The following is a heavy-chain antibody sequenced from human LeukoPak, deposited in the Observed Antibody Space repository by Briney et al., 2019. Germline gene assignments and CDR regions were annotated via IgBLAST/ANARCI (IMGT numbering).Heavy chain of an antibody. CDR2: IIPIRGIA. V-gene: IGHV1-69*04. Sequence: GASVKVSCKASGGTFSSYAISWVRQAPGQGLEWMGRIIPIRGIANYAQKFQGRVTMTEDTSTDTAYMELSSLRSEDTAVYYCATDSRTYGSGSRYGMDVWGQGTTVTVSS. D-gene: IGHD3-10*01. CDR1: GGTFSSYA. CDR3: ATDSRTYGSGSRYGMDV. J-gene: IGHJ6*02.